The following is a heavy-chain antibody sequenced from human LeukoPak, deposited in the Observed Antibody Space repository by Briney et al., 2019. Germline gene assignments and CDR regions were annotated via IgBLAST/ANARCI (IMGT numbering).Heavy chain of an antibody. V-gene: IGHV3-23*01. J-gene: IGHJ4*02. CDR2: ISGSGGST. D-gene: IGHD2-2*01. Sequence: GGSLRLSCAASGFTFSSYAMSWVRRAPGKGLEWVSAISGSGGSTYYADSVKGRFTISRDNSKNTLYLQMNSLRAEDTAVYYCAKDPSPAGYYFDYWGQGTLVTVSS. CDR1: GFTFSSYA. CDR3: AKDPSPAGYYFDY.